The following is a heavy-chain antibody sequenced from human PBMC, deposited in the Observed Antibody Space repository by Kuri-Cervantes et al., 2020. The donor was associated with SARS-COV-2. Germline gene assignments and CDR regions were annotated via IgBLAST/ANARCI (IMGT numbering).Heavy chain of an antibody. CDR1: GGSFSGYY. J-gene: IGHJ4*02. V-gene: IGHV4-34*01. D-gene: IGHD3-3*01. CDR3: ARGRSRITIFGVVISGVGYYFDY. CDR2: INHSGST. Sequence: SETLSLTCAVYGGSFSGYYWSWIRQPPGKGLEWIGEINHSGSTNYNPPLKSRVTISVATSKNQFSLKLSSVTAADTAVYYCARGRSRITIFGVVISGVGYYFDYWGQGTLVTVSS.